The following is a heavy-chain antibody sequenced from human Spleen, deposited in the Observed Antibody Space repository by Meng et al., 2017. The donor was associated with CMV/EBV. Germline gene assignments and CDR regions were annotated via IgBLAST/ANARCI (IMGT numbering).Heavy chain of an antibody. CDR2: ITGSGVTT. J-gene: IGHJ3*01. CDR3: ASHDVAIGYSRNAFDF. CDR1: GFRFTDYY. D-gene: IGHD5-18*01. V-gene: IGHV3-11*01. Sequence: GESLKISCAASGFRFTDYYMSWIRQAPGKGLEWLSYITGSGVTTYYADSVKGRFTISRDNAKNSLYLQMNSLRADDSAFYYCASHDVAIGYSRNAFDFWGQGTMVTVS.